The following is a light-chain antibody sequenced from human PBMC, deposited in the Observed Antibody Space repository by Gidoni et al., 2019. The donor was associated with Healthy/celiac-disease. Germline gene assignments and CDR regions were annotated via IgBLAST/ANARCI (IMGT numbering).Light chain of an antibody. CDR1: SSNIGSNT. CDR2: SNN. CDR3: AAWDDSLNGHEV. Sequence: QSVLTQPPSASGTPGQRVTISCSGSSSNIGSNTVHWYQQLPGTAPKLLIYSNNQRPSGVPDRFSGSKSGTSASLAISGLQSEDEADYYCAAWDDSLNGHEVFGGGTKLTVL. V-gene: IGLV1-44*01. J-gene: IGLJ2*01.